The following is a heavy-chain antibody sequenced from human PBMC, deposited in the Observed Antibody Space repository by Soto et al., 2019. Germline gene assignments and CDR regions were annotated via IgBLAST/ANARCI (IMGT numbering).Heavy chain of an antibody. CDR2: ISSSSNTI. V-gene: IGHV3-48*01. Sequence: RGSLRLSCAASGFTFSSYSMNWVRLAPGKGLEWVSYISSSSNTIYYADSVKGRFTISRDNAKNSLYLQMNSLRAEDTAVYYCARDLDDYIWGSYRSNWFDPWGQGTLVTVSS. CDR3: ARDLDDYIWGSYRSNWFDP. CDR1: GFTFSSYS. J-gene: IGHJ5*02. D-gene: IGHD3-16*02.